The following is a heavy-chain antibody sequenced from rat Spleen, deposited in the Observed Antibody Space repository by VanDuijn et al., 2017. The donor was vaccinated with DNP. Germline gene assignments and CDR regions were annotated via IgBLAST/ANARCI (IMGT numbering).Heavy chain of an antibody. D-gene: IGHD1-7*01. CDR3: ARWTRYFDN. Sequence: EVQLQESGSGLVKPSQPLSLTCSVTGYSITSNYWGWIRQFPGNKMEYIGHISYSGSTNYNPSLKSRISITRDTSNNHFFLRLNSVTSEDTGTYDCARWTRYFDNWGQGVMVTVSS. V-gene: IGHV3-1*01. CDR1: GYSITSNY. CDR2: ISYSGST. J-gene: IGHJ2*01.